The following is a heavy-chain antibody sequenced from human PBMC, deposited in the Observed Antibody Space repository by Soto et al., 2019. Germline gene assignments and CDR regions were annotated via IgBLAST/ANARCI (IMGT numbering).Heavy chain of an antibody. D-gene: IGHD2-2*01. V-gene: IGHV3-21*01. Sequence: GGSLRLSCAASGFTFSSYSMNWVRQAPGKGLEWVSSISSSSSYIYYADSVKGRFTISSDNAKNSLYLQMNSLRAEDTAVYYCARDLRYCSSTSCLRPNWFDPWGQGTLVTVSS. J-gene: IGHJ5*02. CDR1: GFTFSSYS. CDR3: ARDLRYCSSTSCLRPNWFDP. CDR2: ISSSSSYI.